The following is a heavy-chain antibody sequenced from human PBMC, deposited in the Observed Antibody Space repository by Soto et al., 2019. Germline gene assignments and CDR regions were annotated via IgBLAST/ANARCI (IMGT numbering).Heavy chain of an antibody. CDR1: GFTFSSYD. CDR3: ARGGSGSYFGVFDY. J-gene: IGHJ4*02. CDR2: IGTGGDT. D-gene: IGHD3-10*01. Sequence: EVQLVESGGGLVQPGGSLRLSCAASGFTFSSYDMHWVRQATGKGLEWVSTIGTGGDTKYPGSVKGRFTISRENAKNSLYLQMNSLRAGDTAVYYCARGGSGSYFGVFDYWGQGTLVTVS. V-gene: IGHV3-13*01.